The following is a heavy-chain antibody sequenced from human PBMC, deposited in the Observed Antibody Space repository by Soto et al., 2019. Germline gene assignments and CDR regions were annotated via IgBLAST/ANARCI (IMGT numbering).Heavy chain of an antibody. CDR3: ARGGSIAAAGPKSVDY. V-gene: IGHV4-34*01. D-gene: IGHD6-13*01. CDR2: INHSGST. J-gene: IGHJ4*02. Sequence: QVQLQQWGAGLLKPSETLSLTCAVYGGSFSGYYWSWIRQPPGKGLGWIGEINHSGSTNYNPSLKSRVTISVDTSKNQFSLKLSSVTAADTAVYYCARGGSIAAAGPKSVDYWGQGTLVTVSS. CDR1: GGSFSGYY.